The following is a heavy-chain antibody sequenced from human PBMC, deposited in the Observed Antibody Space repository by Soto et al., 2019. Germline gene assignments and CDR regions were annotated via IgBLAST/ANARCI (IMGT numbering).Heavy chain of an antibody. V-gene: IGHV4-59*01. Sequence: TRSLTCTVSGASISSYYWSWIRQPPGKGLEWIGYIYYSGSTNYNPSLKSRVTISVDTSKNQFSLKVSSVTATDTAVYYCARVGRVSNGGYLDYCGQGTLVTVSS. J-gene: IGHJ4*02. CDR2: IYYSGST. D-gene: IGHD3-22*01. CDR3: ARVGRVSNGGYLDY. CDR1: GASISSYY.